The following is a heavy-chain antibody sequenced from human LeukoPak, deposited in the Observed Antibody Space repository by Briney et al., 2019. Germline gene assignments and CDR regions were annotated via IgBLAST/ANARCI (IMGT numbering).Heavy chain of an antibody. CDR3: ARDYDFWSGLDC. J-gene: IGHJ4*02. V-gene: IGHV3-21*01. Sequence: GGSLRLSCAVSGFTFSSYSMSWVRQAPGKGLEWVSSISSSSSYIYYADSVKGRFTISRDNAKNSLYLQMDSLRAEDTAVYYCARDYDFWSGLDCWGQGTLVTVSS. CDR2: ISSSSSYI. D-gene: IGHD3-3*01. CDR1: GFTFSSYS.